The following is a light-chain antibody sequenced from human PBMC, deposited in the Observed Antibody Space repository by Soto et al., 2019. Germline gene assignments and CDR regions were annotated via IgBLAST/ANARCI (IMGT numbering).Light chain of an antibody. Sequence: DIVLTQSPATLSVSPGARATLSGRASQSISSDVAWYQQKPGQAPRLLIYGAYTTATGITARFSGSGSGTEFTLTISSLQSEDFAVYNCQQYNKWPRTVGQGTKVEIK. CDR3: QQYNKWPRT. J-gene: IGKJ2*01. V-gene: IGKV3-15*01. CDR1: QSISSD. CDR2: GAY.